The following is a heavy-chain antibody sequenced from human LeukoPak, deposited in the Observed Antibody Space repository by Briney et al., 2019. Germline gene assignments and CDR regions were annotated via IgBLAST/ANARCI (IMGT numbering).Heavy chain of an antibody. CDR3: AKDMTRWELLDAFDI. CDR2: INWNGGST. V-gene: IGHV3-20*04. Sequence: GGSLRLSCAASGFTFDDYGMSWVRQAPGKGLEWVSGINWNGGSTGYADSVKGRFTISRDNAKNSLYLQMNSLRAEDTALYYCAKDMTRWELLDAFDIWGQETMVTVSS. CDR1: GFTFDDYG. J-gene: IGHJ3*02. D-gene: IGHD1-26*01.